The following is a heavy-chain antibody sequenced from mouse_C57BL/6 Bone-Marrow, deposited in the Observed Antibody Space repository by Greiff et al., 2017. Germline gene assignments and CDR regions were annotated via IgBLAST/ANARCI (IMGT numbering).Heavy chain of an antibody. CDR2: IDPSDSYT. V-gene: IGHV1-69*01. Sequence: QVQLKQPGAELVMPGASVKLSCKASGYTFTSYWMHWVKQRPGQGLEWIGEIDPSDSYTNYNQKFKGKSTLTVDKSSSTAYMQLSSLTSEDSAVYYCAREAFFFYYAMDYWDQGTSVTVSS. CDR3: AREAFFFYYAMDY. CDR1: GYTFTSYW. J-gene: IGHJ4*01.